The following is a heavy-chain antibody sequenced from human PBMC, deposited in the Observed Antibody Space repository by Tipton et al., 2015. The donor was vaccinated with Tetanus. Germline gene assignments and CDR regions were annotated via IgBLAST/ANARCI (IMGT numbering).Heavy chain of an antibody. CDR1: GYTFTSYG. J-gene: IGHJ4*02. D-gene: IGHD5-24*01. V-gene: IGHV1-18*01. Sequence: QLVQSGAEVKKPGASVKVSCKASGYTFTSYGISWVRQAPGQGLEWMGWISAYNGNTNYAQKLQGRVTMTTDTSTSTAYMELRSLRSDDTAVYYCARGIGDGYNYVSELEADYWGQGTLVTVSS. CDR3: ARGIGDGYNYVSELEADY. CDR2: ISAYNGNT.